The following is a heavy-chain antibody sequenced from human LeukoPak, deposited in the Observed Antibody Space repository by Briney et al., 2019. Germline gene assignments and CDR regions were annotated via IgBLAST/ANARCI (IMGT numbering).Heavy chain of an antibody. J-gene: IGHJ6*02. V-gene: IGHV4-34*01. D-gene: IGHD1-14*01. Sequence: PSETLSLTCAVYGGSFSGYYWSWIRQPPGKGLEWIGEINHSGSTNYNPSLKSRVTISVDTSKNQFSLKLSSVTAADTAVYYCARQGRTTDYYYYGMDVWGQGTTVTVSS. CDR1: GGSFSGYY. CDR3: ARQGRTTDYYYYGMDV. CDR2: INHSGST.